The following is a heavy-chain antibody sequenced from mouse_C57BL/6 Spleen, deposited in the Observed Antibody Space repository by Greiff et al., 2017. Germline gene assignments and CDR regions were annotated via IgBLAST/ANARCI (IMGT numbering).Heavy chain of an antibody. CDR3: ARKKGDY. CDR1: GFTFSSYA. Sequence: EVKLMESGGGLVKPGGSLKLSCAASGFTFSSYAMSWVRQTPEKRLEWVATISDGGSYTYYPDNVKGRFTISRDNAKNNLYLQMSHLKSEDTAMYYCARKKGDYWGQGTTLTVSS. CDR2: ISDGGSYT. J-gene: IGHJ2*01. V-gene: IGHV5-4*03.